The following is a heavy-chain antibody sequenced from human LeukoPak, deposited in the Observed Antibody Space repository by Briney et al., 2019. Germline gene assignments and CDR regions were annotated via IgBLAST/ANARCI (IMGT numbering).Heavy chain of an antibody. CDR3: AKITMVRGAQHGMDV. CDR2: ISGSGGST. D-gene: IGHD3-10*01. V-gene: IGHV3-23*01. Sequence: PGGSLRVSCAASGFTFSNYGMSWVRQAPGKGLEWVSGISGSGGSTYYADSVKGRFTISRDNSKNTLHLQMNSLRAEDTAVYYCAKITMVRGAQHGMDVWGQGTTVTVSS. J-gene: IGHJ6*02. CDR1: GFTFSNYG.